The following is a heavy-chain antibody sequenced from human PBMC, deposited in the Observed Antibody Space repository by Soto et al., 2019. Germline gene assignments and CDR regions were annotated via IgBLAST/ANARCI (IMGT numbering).Heavy chain of an antibody. J-gene: IGHJ3*02. CDR3: ARHVRSGYDSDAFDI. CDR2: IYYSGST. Sequence: SETLSLTCTVSGGSISSSSYYWGWIRQPPGKGLEWIGSIYYSGSTYYNPSLKSRVTISVDTSKNQFSLKLSSVTAADTAVYYCARHVRSGYDSDAFDIWGQGTMVTVSS. V-gene: IGHV4-39*01. D-gene: IGHD5-12*01. CDR1: GGSISSSSYY.